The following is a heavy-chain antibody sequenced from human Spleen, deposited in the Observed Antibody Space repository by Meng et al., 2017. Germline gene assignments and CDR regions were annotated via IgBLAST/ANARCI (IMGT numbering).Heavy chain of an antibody. CDR1: GFTVSHNY. V-gene: IGHV3-53*05. D-gene: IGHD2-21*01. CDR3: AKGWGGYYFDF. Sequence: GESLKISCAASGFTVSHNYMSWVRQAPGKGLEWVSVIYSGGNTYYADSVKGRFTISRDNSKNTVFLQINSLRVEDTAVYYCAKGWGGYYFDFWGQGTLVTVSS. CDR2: IYSGGNT. J-gene: IGHJ4*02.